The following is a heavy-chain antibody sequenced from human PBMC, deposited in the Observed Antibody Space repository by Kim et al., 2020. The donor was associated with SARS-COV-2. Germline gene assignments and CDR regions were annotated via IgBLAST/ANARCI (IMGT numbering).Heavy chain of an antibody. J-gene: IGHJ3*02. D-gene: IGHD2-2*02. V-gene: IGHV4-39*01. Sequence: SETLSLTCTVSGGSISTSGHYYGWIRQPPGKGLEWIGTITYSGTPYYSPSLKSRVTISVDTSKNQLSLRLTSVTAADTAVYYCAGRKKLRYPFDIWAQGT. CDR2: ITYSGTP. CDR3: AGRKKLRYPFDI. CDR1: GGSISTSGHY.